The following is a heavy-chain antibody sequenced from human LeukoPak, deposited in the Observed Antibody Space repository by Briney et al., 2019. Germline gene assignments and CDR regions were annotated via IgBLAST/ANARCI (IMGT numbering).Heavy chain of an antibody. Sequence: SETLSLTCTVSGDSISGDYYWSWIRQPPGKGLEWIGYIYYSGSTYYNPSLKSRVTISVDTSKNQFSLKLSSVTAADTAVYYCARHGVRGVWGQGTLVTVSS. D-gene: IGHD3-10*01. V-gene: IGHV4-30-4*01. J-gene: IGHJ4*02. CDR1: GDSISGDYY. CDR3: ARHGVRGV. CDR2: IYYSGST.